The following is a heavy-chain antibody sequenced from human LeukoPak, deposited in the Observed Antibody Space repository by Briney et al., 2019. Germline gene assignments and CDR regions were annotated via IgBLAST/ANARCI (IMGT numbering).Heavy chain of an antibody. CDR2: ISAYNGNT. V-gene: IGHV1-18*01. CDR3: ARANCYDSSGYYF. Sequence: ASVTVSCTASGYTFTSYGISWVRQAPGQGLEWMGWISAYNGNTNYAQKLQGRVTMTTDTSTSTAYMELRSLRSDDTAVYYCARANCYDSSGYYFWGQGTLVTVSS. CDR1: GYTFTSYG. J-gene: IGHJ4*02. D-gene: IGHD3-22*01.